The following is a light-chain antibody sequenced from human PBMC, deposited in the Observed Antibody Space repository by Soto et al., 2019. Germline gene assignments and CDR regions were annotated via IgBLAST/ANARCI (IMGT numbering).Light chain of an antibody. CDR3: QSYNNWRSIT. CDR1: QSVSSR. J-gene: IGKJ5*01. CDR2: GAS. V-gene: IGKV3D-15*01. Sequence: EIVMTQSPATLSVSPGERATLSCRAGQSVSSRLAWYQQKPGQAPRLLIYGASTRATGIPARFSGSGSGTEFTLTISSLQSEDFAVYYCQSYNNWRSITFGQGTRLEIK.